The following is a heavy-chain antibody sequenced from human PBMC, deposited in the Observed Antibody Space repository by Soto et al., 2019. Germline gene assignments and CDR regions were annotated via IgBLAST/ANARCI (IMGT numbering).Heavy chain of an antibody. CDR1: GFTFSSYS. D-gene: IGHD2-2*01. Sequence: PGGSLRLSCAASGFTFSSYSMNWVRQAPGKGLEWVSSISSSSSYIYYADSVKGRLTISRDNAKNSLYLQMNSLRAEDTAVYYCARDHTRSTRCLAFGYWGQGTLVTVSS. CDR2: ISSSSSYI. CDR3: ARDHTRSTRCLAFGY. J-gene: IGHJ4*02. V-gene: IGHV3-21*01.